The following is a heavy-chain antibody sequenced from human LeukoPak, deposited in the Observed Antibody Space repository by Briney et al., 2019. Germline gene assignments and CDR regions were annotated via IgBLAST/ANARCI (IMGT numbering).Heavy chain of an antibody. CDR3: ARDSRGTAGTKDYYYYYMDV. CDR1: GGSISLSYYY. J-gene: IGHJ6*03. Sequence: TSSETLSLTCSVSGGSISLSYYYWGWIRQPPGKGLEWIGSIYYIGSTYYNPSLKSRVTISVDTSKNQFSLKLSSVTAADTAVYYCARDSRGTAGTKDYYYYYMDVWGKGTTVTVSS. D-gene: IGHD6-13*01. CDR2: IYYIGST. V-gene: IGHV4-39*07.